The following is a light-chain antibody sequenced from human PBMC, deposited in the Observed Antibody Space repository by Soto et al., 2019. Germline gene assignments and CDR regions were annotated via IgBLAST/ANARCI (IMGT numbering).Light chain of an antibody. CDR3: QQRSNWPPDT. J-gene: IGKJ5*01. V-gene: IGKV3-11*01. CDR1: QSVSSY. Sequence: IVFTQSPATLSLSPWERATLSCRASQSVSSYLAWYQQKPGQAPRLLIYDASNRATGIPARFSGSGSGTDFTLTISSLEPEDFAVYYCQQRSNWPPDTFGQGTRLEIK. CDR2: DAS.